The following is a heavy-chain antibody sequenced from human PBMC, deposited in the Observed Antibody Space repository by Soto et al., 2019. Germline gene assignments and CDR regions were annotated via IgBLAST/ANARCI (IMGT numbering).Heavy chain of an antibody. J-gene: IGHJ4*02. D-gene: IGHD4-17*01. CDR1: GYTFTTYA. V-gene: IGHV1-3*05. Sequence: QVQLVQSGAEEKKPGASVKGSFSASGYTFTTYAMHWVRQAPGQRLEWMGWINAGNGNTKYSQKFQGRVTITRDTSASTAYMELSSLRAEDTAVYYCASESYGGEFDYWGQGTLVTVSS. CDR2: INAGNGNT. CDR3: ASESYGGEFDY.